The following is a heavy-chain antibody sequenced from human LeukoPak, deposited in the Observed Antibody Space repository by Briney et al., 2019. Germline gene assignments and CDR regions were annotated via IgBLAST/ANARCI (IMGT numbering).Heavy chain of an antibody. CDR2: INPNSGGT. CDR3: ARASGYEFDY. Sequence: ASVKVSCKASGYTFTGYYMHWVRQAPGQGLEWMGWINPNSGGTNYAQKFQGRVTMTWNTSLNTAYMELNTLKFDDTAVYYCARASGYEFDYWGQGTLVTVSS. V-gene: IGHV1-2*02. J-gene: IGHJ4*02. D-gene: IGHD5-12*01. CDR1: GYTFTGYY.